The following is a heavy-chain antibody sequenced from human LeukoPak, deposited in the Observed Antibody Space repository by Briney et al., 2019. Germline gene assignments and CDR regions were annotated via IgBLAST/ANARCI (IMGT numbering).Heavy chain of an antibody. D-gene: IGHD4-23*01. Sequence: ASVKVSCKASGDTFTSYYMHWVRQAPGQGLEWMGIINPSGGSTSYAQKFQGRVTMTRDTSTSTVYMELSSLRSEDTAVYYCARAGTVVTAWATYFDYWGQGTLVTVSS. CDR2: INPSGGST. V-gene: IGHV1-46*01. CDR3: ARAGTVVTAWATYFDY. J-gene: IGHJ4*02. CDR1: GDTFTSYY.